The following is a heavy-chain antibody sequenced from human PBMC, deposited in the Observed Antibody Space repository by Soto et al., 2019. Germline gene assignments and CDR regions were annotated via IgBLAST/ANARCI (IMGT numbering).Heavy chain of an antibody. J-gene: IGHJ6*02. CDR1: GGTFSRYS. CDR3: AREDRDRETGLVPAAIDGMDV. D-gene: IGHD2-2*01. Sequence: QVQLVQSGAEVKKPGSSVEVSCKASGGTFSRYSITWVRQAPGHGLEWIGRIIPIFGIASYAQKFQGRVTITADDSTSTAYMELSSLRSDDTAVYYCAREDRDRETGLVPAAIDGMDVWGQVTTVTVSS. CDR2: IIPIFGIA. V-gene: IGHV1-69*08.